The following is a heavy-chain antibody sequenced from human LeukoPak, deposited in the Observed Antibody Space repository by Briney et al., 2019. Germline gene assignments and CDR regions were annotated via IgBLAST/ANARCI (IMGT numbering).Heavy chain of an antibody. CDR1: GFTFSSYG. CDR3: AKDGGTIFGVVISY. Sequence: GGSLRLSCAASGFTFSSYGMHWVRQAPGKGLEWVAFIRYDGSNKYYADSVKGRFTISRDNSKNTLYLQMNSLRAEDTAVYYCAKDGGTIFGVVISYWGQGTPVTVSS. J-gene: IGHJ4*02. D-gene: IGHD3-3*01. V-gene: IGHV3-30*02. CDR2: IRYDGSNK.